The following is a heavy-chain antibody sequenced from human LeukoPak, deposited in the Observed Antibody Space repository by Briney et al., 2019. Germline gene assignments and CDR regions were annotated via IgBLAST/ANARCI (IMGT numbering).Heavy chain of an antibody. CDR1: GGSISSYY. V-gene: IGHV4-59*01. J-gene: IGHJ4*02. CDR2: IYYSGST. Sequence: PSETLSLTCTVSGGSISSYYWSWIRQPPGKGLEWIGYIYYSGSTNYNPSLKSRVTISVDTSKNQFSLKLSSVTAADTAVYYCARGRGDYYGSGSYRLWGQGTLVTVSS. CDR3: ARGRGDYYGSGSYRL. D-gene: IGHD3-10*01.